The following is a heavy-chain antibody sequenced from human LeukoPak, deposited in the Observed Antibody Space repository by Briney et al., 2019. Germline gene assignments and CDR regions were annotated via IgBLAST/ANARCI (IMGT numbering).Heavy chain of an antibody. Sequence: PSQTLSLTCTVSGGSISSGSYYWSWIRQPAGKGLEWIGRIYTSGSTNYNPSLKSRVTISVDTSKNQFSLKLSSVTAADTAVYYCARLIHSSRPAAFDIWGQGTMVTVSS. CDR3: ARLIHSSRPAAFDI. D-gene: IGHD3-22*01. CDR1: GGSISSGSYY. J-gene: IGHJ3*02. V-gene: IGHV4-61*02. CDR2: IYTSGST.